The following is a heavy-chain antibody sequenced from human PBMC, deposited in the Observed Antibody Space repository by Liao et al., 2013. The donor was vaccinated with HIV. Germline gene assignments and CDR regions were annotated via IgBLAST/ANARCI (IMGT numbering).Heavy chain of an antibody. Sequence: QVQLQESGPGLVKPSETLSLTCTVSSGSFSSYYWSWIRQPAGKRLEWIGRIYTSGSTNYNPSLKSRVTISVDTSKNQFSLKLTSVTAADTAVYYCARDLGRYSAMGDAFDIWGLGTMVAVSS. V-gene: IGHV4-4*07. CDR1: SGSFSSYY. CDR3: ARDLGRYSAMGDAFDI. D-gene: IGHD5-18*01. J-gene: IGHJ3*02. CDR2: IYTSGST.